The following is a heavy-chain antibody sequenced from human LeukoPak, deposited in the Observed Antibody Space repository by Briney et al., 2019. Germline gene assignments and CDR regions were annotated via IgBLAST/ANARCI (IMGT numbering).Heavy chain of an antibody. J-gene: IGHJ6*03. CDR2: INPNSGGT. V-gene: IGHV1-2*02. D-gene: IGHD3-16*01. Sequence: ASVKVSCKASGYTFTGYYMHWVRQAPGQGLEWMGWINPNSGGTNYAQKFQGRVTMTRDTSISTAYMELSRLRSDDTAVYYCASDRWGPYYYYYMDVRGKGTTVTVSS. CDR3: ASDRWGPYYYYYMDV. CDR1: GYTFTGYY.